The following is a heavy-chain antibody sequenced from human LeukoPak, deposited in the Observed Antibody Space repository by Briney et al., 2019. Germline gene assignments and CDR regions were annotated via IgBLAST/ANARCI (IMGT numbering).Heavy chain of an antibody. V-gene: IGHV1-18*01. CDR3: ARALYYYDSSDADDY. J-gene: IGHJ4*02. CDR1: GYTFTSYG. CDR2: ISAYNGNT. Sequence: ASVKVSCKASGYTFTSYGISWVRQAPGQGLERMGWISAYNGNTNYAQKLQGRVTMTTDTSTSTAYMELRSLRSDDTAVYYCARALYYYDSSDADDYWGQGTLVTVSS. D-gene: IGHD3-22*01.